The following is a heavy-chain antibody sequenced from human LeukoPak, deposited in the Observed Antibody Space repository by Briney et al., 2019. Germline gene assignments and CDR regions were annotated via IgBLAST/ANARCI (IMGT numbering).Heavy chain of an antibody. CDR1: GFTFSDYA. Sequence: GGSLRLSCAASGFTFSDYALHWVRQAPGKGLEWVAVISYDGSNEYYADSVEGRFTISRDNSKNTLYLQMNSLSAEDTAVYYCARANTGMVRGYYYYMDVWGKGTTVTVSS. D-gene: IGHD5-18*01. V-gene: IGHV3-30*01. J-gene: IGHJ6*03. CDR3: ARANTGMVRGYYYYMDV. CDR2: ISYDGSNE.